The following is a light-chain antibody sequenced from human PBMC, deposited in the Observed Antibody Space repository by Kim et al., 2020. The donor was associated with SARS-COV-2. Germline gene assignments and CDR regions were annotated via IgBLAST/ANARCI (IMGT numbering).Light chain of an antibody. V-gene: IGKV1-39*01. Sequence: ATVGDRVTITCRASQSISTYLNWFQQKPGKAPKLLIYAASTLQSGVPSGFSGSGSGTDFTLTISSLQPEDFATYYCQQSYSTPYTFGQGTNLEI. CDR1: QSISTY. CDR3: QQSYSTPYT. J-gene: IGKJ2*01. CDR2: AAS.